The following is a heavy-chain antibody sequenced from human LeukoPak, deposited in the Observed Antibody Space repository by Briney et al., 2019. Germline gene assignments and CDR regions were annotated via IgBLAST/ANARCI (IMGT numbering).Heavy chain of an antibody. Sequence: GGSLRLSCAASGFTVSSNYMSWVRQAPGKGLEWVSVIYSGGSTYHADSVKGRFTISRGNSKNTLYLQMNSLRAEDTAVYYCAGYDPSTYYYYGMDAWGQGTTVTVSS. CDR1: GFTVSSNY. J-gene: IGHJ6*02. CDR3: AGYDPSTYYYYGMDA. CDR2: IYSGGST. D-gene: IGHD2-2*01. V-gene: IGHV3-53*01.